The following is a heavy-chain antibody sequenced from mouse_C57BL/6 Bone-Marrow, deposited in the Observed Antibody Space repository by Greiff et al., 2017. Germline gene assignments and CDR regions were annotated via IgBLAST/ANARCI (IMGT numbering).Heavy chain of an antibody. CDR2: IYPRSGNT. CDR3: AIDSSGYYAMDY. CDR1: GYTFTSYG. V-gene: IGHV1-81*01. J-gene: IGHJ4*01. D-gene: IGHD3-2*02. Sequence: QVQLQQSGAELARPGASVKLSCKASGYTFTSYGISWVKQRTGQGLEWIGEIYPRSGNTYYNEQFKGKATLTAAKSSSTAYMELRGLTSEDSAVYVCAIDSSGYYAMDYWGQGTSVTVSS.